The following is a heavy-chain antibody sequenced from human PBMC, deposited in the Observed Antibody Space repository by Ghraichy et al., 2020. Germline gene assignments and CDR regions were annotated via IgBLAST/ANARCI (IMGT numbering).Heavy chain of an antibody. Sequence: LSLTCAASGITVSTKYMHWVRQAPGKFLDCFSRIYSGGNTHYADSVRDRFIISRDSSTNTLYLQMNSLRVEDMAVYYCAAGDCGGDCYFDFWGQGTLVNVS. V-gene: IGHV3-66*01. CDR1: GITVSTKY. J-gene: IGHJ4*02. D-gene: IGHD2-21*02. CDR2: IYSGGNT. CDR3: AAGDCGGDCYFDF.